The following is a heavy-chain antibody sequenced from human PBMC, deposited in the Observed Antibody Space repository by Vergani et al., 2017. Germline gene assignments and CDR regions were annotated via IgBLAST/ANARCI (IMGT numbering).Heavy chain of an antibody. J-gene: IGHJ4*02. CDR2: IYYSGST. Sequence: QLQLQESGPGLVKPSETLSLTCTVSGGSISSSSYYWSWIRQPPGKGLEWIGYIYYSGSTYYNPSLKSRVTISVDTSKNQFSLKLSSVTAADTAVYYCAREMRATANAGGFDYWGQGTLVTVSS. V-gene: IGHV4-30-4*01. D-gene: IGHD4-11*01. CDR3: AREMRATANAGGFDY. CDR1: GGSISSSSYY.